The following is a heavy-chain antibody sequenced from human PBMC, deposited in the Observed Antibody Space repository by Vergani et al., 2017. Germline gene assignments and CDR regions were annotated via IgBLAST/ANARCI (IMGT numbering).Heavy chain of an antibody. CDR1: GYTFSTCG. CDR2: ISAYNGNT. D-gene: IGHD6-25*01. V-gene: IGHV1-18*01. CDR3: ARYLIENDTYCRSGF. J-gene: IGHJ1*01. Sequence: QVQLVQSGAEVKKPGASVKVSCKASGYTFSTCGISVVRQAPGQGMEWMGWISAYNGNTNYPEKFQGRLTMTTDTSTRTAYMALRSLRSDDTAVYYCARYLIENDTYCRSGFWGPGTPVTVSS.